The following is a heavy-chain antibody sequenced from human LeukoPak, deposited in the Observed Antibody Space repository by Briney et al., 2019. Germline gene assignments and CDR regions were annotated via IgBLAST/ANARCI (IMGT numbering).Heavy chain of an antibody. CDR1: GGSISSYY. CDR3: ARATETTVVGPIYAFDI. D-gene: IGHD4-23*01. J-gene: IGHJ3*02. CDR2: IYYSGCT. Sequence: SETLSLTCTVSGGSISSYYWSWIRQPPGKGLEWIGYIYYSGCTNYNPSLKSRVTISVDTSKNQFSLKLSSVTAADTAVYYCARATETTVVGPIYAFDIWGQGTMVTVSS. V-gene: IGHV4-59*01.